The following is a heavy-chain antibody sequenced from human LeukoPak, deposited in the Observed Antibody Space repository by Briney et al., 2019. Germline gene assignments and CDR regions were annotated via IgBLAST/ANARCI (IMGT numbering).Heavy chain of an antibody. CDR3: ARDEGYSYGPGSFDY. Sequence: ASVKVSCKASGYTFTSYAMHWVRQAPGQRLEWMGWINAGNGNTKYSQKFQGRVTMTTDTSTSTAYMELRSLRSDDTAVYYCARDEGYSYGPGSFDYWGQGTLVTVSS. V-gene: IGHV1-3*01. D-gene: IGHD5-18*01. CDR2: INAGNGNT. J-gene: IGHJ4*02. CDR1: GYTFTSYA.